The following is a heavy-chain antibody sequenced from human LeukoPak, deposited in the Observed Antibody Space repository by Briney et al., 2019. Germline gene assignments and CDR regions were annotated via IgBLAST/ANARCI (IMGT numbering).Heavy chain of an antibody. Sequence: GGSLRLSCAASGLTFSSYGMHWVRQAPGKGLEWVAVISYDGSNKYYADSVKGRFTISRDNSKNTLYLQMNSLRAEDTAVYYCAKDTRMATILSPLFDYWGQGTLVTVFS. V-gene: IGHV3-30*18. D-gene: IGHD5-24*01. CDR3: AKDTRMATILSPLFDY. J-gene: IGHJ4*02. CDR2: ISYDGSNK. CDR1: GLTFSSYG.